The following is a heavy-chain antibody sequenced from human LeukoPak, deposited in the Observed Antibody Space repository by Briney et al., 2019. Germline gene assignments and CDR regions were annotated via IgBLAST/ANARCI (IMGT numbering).Heavy chain of an antibody. D-gene: IGHD3-22*01. CDR3: ARVAMAEKYYDSSGYFDY. V-gene: IGHV4-59*01. CDR1: GDSISSYY. J-gene: IGHJ4*02. CDR2: IYYDGST. Sequence: PSETLSLTCTVSGDSISSYYWSWIRQPPGKGLEWIGYIYYDGSTNYNPSLKSRVTISVDTSKNQFSLKLSSVTAADTAVYYCARVAMAEKYYDSSGYFDYWGRGTLVTVSS.